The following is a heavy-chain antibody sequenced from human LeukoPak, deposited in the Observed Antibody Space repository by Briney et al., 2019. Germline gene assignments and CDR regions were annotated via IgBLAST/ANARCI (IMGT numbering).Heavy chain of an antibody. J-gene: IGHJ4*02. V-gene: IGHV3-66*02. CDR2: IYSGGST. Sequence: GGSLRLSCAASGFTVSSNYMSWVRQAPGKGLEWVSVIYSGGSTYYADSVKGRFTISRDNSKNTLYLQMNSLSAEDTAVYYCARFVVTYYFDYWGQGTLVTVSS. D-gene: IGHD4-23*01. CDR1: GFTVSSNY. CDR3: ARFVVTYYFDY.